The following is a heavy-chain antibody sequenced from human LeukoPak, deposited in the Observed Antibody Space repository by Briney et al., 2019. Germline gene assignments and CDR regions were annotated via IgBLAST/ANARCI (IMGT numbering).Heavy chain of an antibody. CDR2: INPSGGST. V-gene: IGHV1-46*01. CDR3: AREWLRFFDL. J-gene: IGHJ4*02. D-gene: IGHD5-12*01. Sequence: ASVKVSCKASGYTFTSYYMHWVRQAPGQGLEWMGIINPSGGSTSYAQKFQGRVTLTTDTSTSTGYLELRSLRSDDTAVYYCAREWLRFFDLWGQGTPVTVSS. CDR1: GYTFTSYY.